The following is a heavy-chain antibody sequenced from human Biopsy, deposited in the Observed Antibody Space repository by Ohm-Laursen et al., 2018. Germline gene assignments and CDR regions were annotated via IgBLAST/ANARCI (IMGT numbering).Heavy chain of an antibody. V-gene: IGHV4-59*12. CDR3: ASAGYNPDWNFDL. Sequence: TLSLTCTVSGGPIDSYYWSWIRQPPGKALEWIGYIYFTGRTSYNPSLKSLVTMSFNTSKKQFSLRLSSVTAADTAVYYCASAGYNPDWNFDLWGRGTRVTVSS. CDR2: IYFTGRT. CDR1: GGPIDSYY. D-gene: IGHD5-24*01. J-gene: IGHJ2*01.